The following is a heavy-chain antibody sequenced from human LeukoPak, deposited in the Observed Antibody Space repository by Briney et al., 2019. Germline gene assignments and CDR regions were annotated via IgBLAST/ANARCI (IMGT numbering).Heavy chain of an antibody. Sequence: GGSLRLSCAASGFTFSSYAMHWVRQAPGKGLEWVAVISYDGSNKYYADSVKGRFTISRDNSKNTLYLQMNSLRAEDTAVYYCARAPGWYLDYWGQGTLVTVSS. J-gene: IGHJ4*02. D-gene: IGHD6-19*01. CDR2: ISYDGSNK. CDR3: ARAPGWYLDY. CDR1: GFTFSSYA. V-gene: IGHV3-30*04.